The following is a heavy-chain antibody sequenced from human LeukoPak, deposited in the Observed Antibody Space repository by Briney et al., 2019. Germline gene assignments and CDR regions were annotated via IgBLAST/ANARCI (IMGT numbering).Heavy chain of an antibody. J-gene: IGHJ4*02. CDR2: IKQDGTET. D-gene: IGHD3-22*01. V-gene: IGHV3-7*01. Sequence: ETLSLTCAVYGGSFSGYSWSWVRQAPGKGLEWVAIIKQDGTETFYVDSVKGRFTISRDNVKNSLYLQMNSLRIEDAAVYYCMGGRGWLPENWGQGTLVTVSS. CDR1: GGSFSGYS. CDR3: MGGRGWLPEN.